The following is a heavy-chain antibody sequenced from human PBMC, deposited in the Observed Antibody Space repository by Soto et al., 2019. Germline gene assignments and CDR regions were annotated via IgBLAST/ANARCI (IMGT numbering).Heavy chain of an antibody. CDR3: ALSVGGGWIFDY. J-gene: IGHJ4*02. V-gene: IGHV1-3*01. Sequence: QVHLVQSGAEVKKPGASVKVSCKASGKSLTSYAIHWVRQAPGQRLEWMGWVKAGNGYTEPSQKFQGRVSITSDTSASAAYMELSSLTSEDTAVYYCALSVGGGWIFDYWGQGTLVAVSS. CDR1: GKSLTSYA. D-gene: IGHD6-19*01. CDR2: VKAGNGYT.